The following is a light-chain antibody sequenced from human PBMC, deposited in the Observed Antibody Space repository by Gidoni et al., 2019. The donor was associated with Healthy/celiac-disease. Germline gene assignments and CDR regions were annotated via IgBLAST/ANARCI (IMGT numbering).Light chain of an antibody. CDR3: QSADSSGTVV. Sequence: SYELTQPPSVSVSPGQTARITCSGDEVPNKYDHLYQQKPGQAPVLVIYKDSERPSGIPERFSGSSSGTTVTLTISGVQAEDEADYYCQSADSSGTVVFGGGTKLTVL. V-gene: IGLV3-25*03. J-gene: IGLJ2*01. CDR2: KDS. CDR1: EVPNKY.